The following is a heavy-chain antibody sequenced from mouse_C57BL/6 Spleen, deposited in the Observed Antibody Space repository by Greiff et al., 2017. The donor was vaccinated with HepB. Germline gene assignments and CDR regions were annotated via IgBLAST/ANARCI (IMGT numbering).Heavy chain of an antibody. CDR1: GYTFTDYN. CDR3: ARSHITTVAPSFDY. J-gene: IGHJ2*01. CDR2: INPNNGGT. D-gene: IGHD1-1*01. V-gene: IGHV1-18*01. Sequence: VQLKESGPELVKPGASVKIPCKASGYTFTDYNMDWVKQSHGKSLEWIGDINPNNGGTIYNQKFKGKATLTVDKSSSTAYMELRSLTSEDTAVYYCARSHITTVAPSFDYWGQGTTLTVSS.